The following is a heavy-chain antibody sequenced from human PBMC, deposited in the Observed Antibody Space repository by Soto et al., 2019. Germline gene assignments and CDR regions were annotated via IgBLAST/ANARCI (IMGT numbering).Heavy chain of an antibody. CDR1: GGTFSTYA. V-gene: IGHV1-69*13. CDR2: IIPMFGTA. D-gene: IGHD3-22*01. J-gene: IGHJ4*02. Sequence: SVKVSCKAPGGTFSTYAISWVRQAPGQGLEWMGGIIPMFGTANYAQRFQDRVTITADESTNTVYMELSSLRSEDTAVYFCAKNPGYYYDSTGYHFDYWGQGTLVTVSS. CDR3: AKNPGYYYDSTGYHFDY.